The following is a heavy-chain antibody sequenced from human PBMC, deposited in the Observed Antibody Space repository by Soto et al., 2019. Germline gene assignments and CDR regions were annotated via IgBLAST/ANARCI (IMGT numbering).Heavy chain of an antibody. J-gene: IGHJ6*03. CDR2: IYYSGST. V-gene: IGHV4-31*03. CDR1: GGSISSGGYY. D-gene: IGHD2-2*01. CDR3: ARGPLGYCSSTSEGCYYYYMDV. Sequence: PSETLSLTCTVSGGSISSGGYYWSWIRQHPGKGLEWIGYIYYSGSTYYNPSLKSRVTISVDTSKNQFSLKLSSVTAADTAVYYCARGPLGYCSSTSEGCYYYYMDVWGKGTTVTVSS.